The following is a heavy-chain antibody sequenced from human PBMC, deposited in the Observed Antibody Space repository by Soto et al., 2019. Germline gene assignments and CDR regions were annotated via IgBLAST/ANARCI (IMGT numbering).Heavy chain of an antibody. J-gene: IGHJ5*02. V-gene: IGHV3-33*01. CDR2: IWFDGSEK. D-gene: IGHD6-19*01. CDR3: AREGIAVAGVQDNNWFDP. Sequence: GGSLRLSCAASGFRFSDYGMHWVRQAPGKGLEWVAVIWFDGSEKYHAESVKGRFIISRDNSKNTLYLQMDSLRVEDTAVYYCAREGIAVAGVQDNNWFDPWGQETLVTVSS. CDR1: GFRFSDYG.